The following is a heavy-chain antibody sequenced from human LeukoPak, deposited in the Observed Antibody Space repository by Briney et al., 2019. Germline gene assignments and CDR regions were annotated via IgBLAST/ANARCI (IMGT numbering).Heavy chain of an antibody. CDR1: GGSISSYY. V-gene: IGHV4-59*08. CDR2: IYYSGST. J-gene: IGHJ5*02. D-gene: IGHD6-13*01. Sequence: PSETLSLTCTVSGGSISSYYWSWIRQPPGKGLEWIGYIYYSGSTNYNPSLKSRVTISVDTSKNQFSLKLSSVTAADAAVYSCARRSSWYWFDPWGQGTLVTVSS. CDR3: ARRSSWYWFDP.